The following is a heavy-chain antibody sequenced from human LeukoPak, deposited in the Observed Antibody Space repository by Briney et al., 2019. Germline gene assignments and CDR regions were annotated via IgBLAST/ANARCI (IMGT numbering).Heavy chain of an antibody. J-gene: IGHJ4*02. CDR3: ARHSTIEPRPDY. D-gene: IGHD6-6*01. CDR1: GGSTSSYY. CDR2: IYYNGNT. Sequence: SETLSLTCTVSGGSTSSYYWSWIRQPPGKGLEWIGYIYYNGNTNYNPSLKSRITISVDTSKNQFSLKLTSVTAADTAVYYCARHSTIEPRPDYWGQGTLVTVSS. V-gene: IGHV4-59*01.